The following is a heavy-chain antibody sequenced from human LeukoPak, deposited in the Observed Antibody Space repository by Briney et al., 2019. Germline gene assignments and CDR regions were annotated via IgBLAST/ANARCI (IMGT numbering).Heavy chain of an antibody. J-gene: IGHJ4*02. Sequence: ASVKVSCKASGYIFTSYAMNWVRQAPGQGLEWMGWINTNTGNPTYAQGFTGRFVFSLDTSVSTAYLQISSLKAEDTAMYYCARGRNYYGPGSYYNGLHDYWGQGTLVTVSS. CDR2: INTNTGNP. V-gene: IGHV7-4-1*02. D-gene: IGHD3-10*01. CDR3: ARGRNYYGPGSYYNGLHDY. CDR1: GYIFTSYA.